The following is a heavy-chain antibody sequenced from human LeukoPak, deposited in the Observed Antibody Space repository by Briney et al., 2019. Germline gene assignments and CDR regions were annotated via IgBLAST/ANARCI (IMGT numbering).Heavy chain of an antibody. CDR3: AKCPYGDYFDWFDP. CDR1: GSTFSDYY. Sequence: GGSLRLSCAVSGSTFSDYYMSWIRQAPGKGLEWVSYISSSKTIYYADSVKGRFTISWDNAKNSMYLQMNSLRAEDTAVYYCAKCPYGDYFDWFDPWGQGTLVTVSS. CDR2: ISSSKTI. V-gene: IGHV3-11*01. D-gene: IGHD4-17*01. J-gene: IGHJ5*02.